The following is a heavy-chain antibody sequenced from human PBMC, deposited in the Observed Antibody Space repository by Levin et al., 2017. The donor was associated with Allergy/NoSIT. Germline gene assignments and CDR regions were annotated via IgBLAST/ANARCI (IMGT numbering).Heavy chain of an antibody. CDR3: AARSNFDY. V-gene: IGHV3-30*03. CDR2: ISYDGSNK. J-gene: IGHJ4*02. CDR1: GFTFSSYG. Sequence: PGGSLRLSCAASGFTFSSYGMHWVRQAPGKGLEWVAVISYDGSNKYYADSVKGRFTISRDNSKNTLYLQMNSLRAEDTAVYYCAARSNFDYWGQGTLVTVSS.